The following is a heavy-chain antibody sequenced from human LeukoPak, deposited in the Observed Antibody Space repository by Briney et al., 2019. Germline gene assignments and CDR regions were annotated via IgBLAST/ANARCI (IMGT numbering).Heavy chain of an antibody. CDR1: GYTFTGYF. CDR2: INPNSGGT. J-gene: IGHJ4*02. V-gene: IGHV1-2*02. D-gene: IGHD3-22*01. CDR3: ARRSDDYDSSAYYH. Sequence: ASVKVSCKASGYTFTGYFMHWVRQAPGQGLEWMGWINPNSGGTNFAQKFQGRVTMTMDPSISTAYMELSSLRSEDTAVYYCARRSDDYDSSAYYHWGQGTLVTVSS.